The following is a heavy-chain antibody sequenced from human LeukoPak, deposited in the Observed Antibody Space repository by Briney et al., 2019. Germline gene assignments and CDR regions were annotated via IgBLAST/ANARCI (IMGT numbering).Heavy chain of an antibody. CDR1: GFTVSSIY. V-gene: IGHV3-66*01. CDR3: ATSWVFQSSGWDFDY. Sequence: GGSLRLSCAASGFTVSSIYMSWVRQAPGKGLEWVSVIYSGGSTYYADSVKGRFTISRDNSKNTLYLQMNSLRAEDTAVYYCATSWVFQSSGWDFDYWGQGTLVTVSS. CDR2: IYSGGST. D-gene: IGHD6-19*01. J-gene: IGHJ4*02.